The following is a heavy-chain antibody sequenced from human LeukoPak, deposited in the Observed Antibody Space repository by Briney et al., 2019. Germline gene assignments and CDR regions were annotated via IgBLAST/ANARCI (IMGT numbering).Heavy chain of an antibody. J-gene: IGHJ4*02. V-gene: IGHV4-31*03. CDR3: ARVETPYSSSLYYFDY. CDR2: IYYSGST. D-gene: IGHD6-6*01. Sequence: SQTLSLTCTVSGGSISSGGYYWSWIRQHPGKGLEWIGYIYYSGSTYYNPSLKSRVTISVDTSKNQFSLKLGSVTAADTAVYYCARVETPYSSSLYYFDYWGQGTLVTVSS. CDR1: GGSISSGGYY.